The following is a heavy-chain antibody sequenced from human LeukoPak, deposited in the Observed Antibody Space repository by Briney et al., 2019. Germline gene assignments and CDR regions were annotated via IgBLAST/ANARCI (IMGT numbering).Heavy chain of an antibody. D-gene: IGHD3-22*01. CDR3: ARGGYYDSSGYVWDY. CDR1: GYTFTSYG. CDR2: ISAYNGNT. J-gene: IGHJ4*02. Sequence: GASVKVSCKASGYTFTSYGISWVRQAPGQGLEWMGWISAYNGNTNYAQKLQGRVTMTTDTSTSTAYMELRRLRSDDTAVYYCARGGYYDSSGYVWDYWGQGTLVTVSS. V-gene: IGHV1-18*01.